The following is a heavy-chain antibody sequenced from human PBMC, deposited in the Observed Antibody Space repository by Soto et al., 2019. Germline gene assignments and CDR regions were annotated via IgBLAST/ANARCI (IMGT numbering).Heavy chain of an antibody. D-gene: IGHD1-26*01. CDR2: IYSGGST. Sequence: QVQLVESGGGVVQPGRSLRLSCAASGFTFSSYGMHWVRQAPGKGLEWVAVIYSGGSTYYADSVKGRFTISRDNSKNTLYLQMNSLRAEDTAVYYCARHGGSYYIDYWGQGTLVTVSS. J-gene: IGHJ4*02. CDR1: GFTFSSYG. CDR3: ARHGGSYYIDY. V-gene: IGHV3-NL1*01.